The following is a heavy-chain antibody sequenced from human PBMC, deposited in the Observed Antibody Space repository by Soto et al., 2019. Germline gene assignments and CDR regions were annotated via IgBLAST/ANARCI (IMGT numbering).Heavy chain of an antibody. CDR2: ISHTSTDT. CDR3: VRYARLADY. V-gene: IGHV3-11*06. Sequence: GGSLRLSCAASGFTFSDYYMNWIRQTPGKGLEWLSYISHTSTDTNYAGSVKGRFTVSRDNAKNSLYLQINSLRAEDTAVYYCVRYARLADYWGQGTRVTVSS. J-gene: IGHJ4*02. D-gene: IGHD6-19*01. CDR1: GFTFSDYY.